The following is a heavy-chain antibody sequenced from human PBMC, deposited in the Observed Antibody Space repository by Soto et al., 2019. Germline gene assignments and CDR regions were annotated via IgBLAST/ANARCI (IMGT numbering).Heavy chain of an antibody. CDR2: INRNGGRT. V-gene: IGHV3-20*04. CDR1: GFTFSSYS. CDR3: ARNYYYDSSGYPDY. D-gene: IGHD3-22*01. Sequence: SGGSLRLSCAASGFTFSSYSVNWVRQAPGKGLEWVSGINRNGGRTGYADSVKGRFTISRDNAKNSLYLQMNSLRAEDTALYYCARNYYYDSSGYPDYWGQGTLVTVSS. J-gene: IGHJ4*02.